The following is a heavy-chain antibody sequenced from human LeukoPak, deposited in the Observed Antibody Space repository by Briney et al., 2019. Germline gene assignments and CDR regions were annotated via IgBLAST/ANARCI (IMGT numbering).Heavy chain of an antibody. CDR2: ISYDGSNK. Sequence: GGSLRLSCAAYGFTFSSYTIHWVRQAPGKGLKWVAAISYDGSNKYYTDSVKGRFTISRDNSKNTLYLQMNSLRAEDTAVYYCARGGEMTTIMDLGYWGQGTLVTVSS. J-gene: IGHJ4*02. D-gene: IGHD5-24*01. CDR3: ARGGEMTTIMDLGY. CDR1: GFTFSSYT. V-gene: IGHV3-30*04.